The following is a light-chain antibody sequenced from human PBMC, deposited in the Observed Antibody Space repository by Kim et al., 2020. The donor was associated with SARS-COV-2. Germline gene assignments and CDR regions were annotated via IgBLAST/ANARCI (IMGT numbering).Light chain of an antibody. J-gene: IGLJ1*01. CDR2: DVS. Sequence: GQSITISCTGTSSDVGDYNYVSWYQQHPGKAPKLMIYDVSKRPSGVSNRFSGSKSGNTASLTISGLQAEDEADYYCTSYTSINTYVFGTGTKVTVL. V-gene: IGLV2-14*04. CDR1: SSDVGDYNY. CDR3: TSYTSINTYV.